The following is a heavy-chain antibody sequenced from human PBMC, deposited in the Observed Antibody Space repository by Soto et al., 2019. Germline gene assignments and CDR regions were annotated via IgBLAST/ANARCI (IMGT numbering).Heavy chain of an antibody. Sequence: SGPTLVNPTETLTLPCTVSGFSLSNARMGGSWIGQPPGKALEWLAHIFSNDEKSYSTSLKSRLTISKDTSKRQVVLTMTNMDPVDAATYYCARMGYSSSCGGWFDPWGQGTLVTVSS. CDR3: ARMGYSSSCGGWFDP. J-gene: IGHJ5*02. V-gene: IGHV2-26*01. D-gene: IGHD6-6*01. CDR2: IFSNDEK. CDR1: GFSLSNARMG.